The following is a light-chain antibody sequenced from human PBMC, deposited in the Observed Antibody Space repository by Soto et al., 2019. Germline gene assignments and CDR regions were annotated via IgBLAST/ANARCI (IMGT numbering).Light chain of an antibody. J-gene: IGLJ1*01. Sequence: QSALTQPPSASGSPGQSVTISCTGTSSDVGGYKFVSWYQQHPGKAPKLMIYEVSKRPSGIPDRFSGSKSGNTASLTVSGLQAEDEADYYCSSYAGNRHFYVFGTGTKLTVL. CDR3: SSYAGNRHFYV. CDR1: SSDVGGYKF. V-gene: IGLV2-8*01. CDR2: EVS.